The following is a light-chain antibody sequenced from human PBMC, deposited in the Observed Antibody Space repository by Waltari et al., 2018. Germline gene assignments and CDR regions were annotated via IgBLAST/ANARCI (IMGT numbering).Light chain of an antibody. Sequence: QLVLTQSPSASAYLGASVKLTCTLSSGHSSNVIAWLQHQQEKGPRSFMKVNSDGSHSKGDKIPDRFSGSSAGVEHFLTISSLQSEDEADDYCQTGGHGTWVFGGGTKLTVL. V-gene: IGLV4-69*01. CDR2: VNSDGSH. CDR1: SGHSSNV. CDR3: QTGGHGTWV. J-gene: IGLJ3*02.